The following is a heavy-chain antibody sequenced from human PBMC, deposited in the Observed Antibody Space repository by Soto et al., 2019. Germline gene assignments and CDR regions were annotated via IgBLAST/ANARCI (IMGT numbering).Heavy chain of an antibody. CDR2: ISGSGGST. V-gene: IGHV3-23*01. CDR3: ARDFGTPGGYYYYGMDV. CDR1: GLTFSSYA. Sequence: GGSLRLSCAASGLTFSSYAMSWVRQPPAKGLEWVSAISGSGGSTYYADSVKGRFTISRDNAKNSLYLQMNSLRAEDTAVYYCARDFGTPGGYYYYGMDVWGQGTTVTVSS. D-gene: IGHD1-1*01. J-gene: IGHJ6*02.